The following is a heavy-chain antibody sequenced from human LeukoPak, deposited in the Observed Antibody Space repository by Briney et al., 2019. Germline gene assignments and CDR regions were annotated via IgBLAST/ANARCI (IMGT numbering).Heavy chain of an antibody. CDR1: GFTFNSYS. CDR2: ISGSNSYI. Sequence: PGGSLRLSCAASGFTFNSYSMNWVHQAPGKGLEWVPSISGSNSYIYYADSMKGRSTISRDNAKNSLYLQMNSLRAEDTAVYYCARGLVRYFDWRPLDYWGQGTLVSVSS. V-gene: IGHV3-21*01. J-gene: IGHJ4*02. CDR3: ARGLVRYFDWRPLDY. D-gene: IGHD3-9*01.